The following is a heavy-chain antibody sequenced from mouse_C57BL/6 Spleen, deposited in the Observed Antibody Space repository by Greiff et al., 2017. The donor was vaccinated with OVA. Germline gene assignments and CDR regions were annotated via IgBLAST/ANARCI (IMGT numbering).Heavy chain of an antibody. J-gene: IGHJ3*01. CDR1: GYTFTSYW. CDR2: INPSSGYT. Sequence: QVQLQQSGAELAKPGASVKLSCKASGYTFTSYWMHWVKQRPGQGLEWIGYINPSSGYTKYNQKFKDKATLTADKYSRTAYMQLSSLTYEDSAVYYCARTDYDYGIAYWGQGTLVTVSA. V-gene: IGHV1-7*01. D-gene: IGHD2-4*01. CDR3: ARTDYDYGIAY.